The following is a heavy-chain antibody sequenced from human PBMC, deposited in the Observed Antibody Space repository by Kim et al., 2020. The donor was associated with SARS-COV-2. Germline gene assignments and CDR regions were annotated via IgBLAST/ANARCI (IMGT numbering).Heavy chain of an antibody. CDR3: ARDLYSSGWWGGY. Sequence: YAQKLQGRVTMTTDTSTSTAYMELRSLRSDDTAVYYCARDLYSSGWWGGYWGQGTLVTVSS. V-gene: IGHV1-18*01. D-gene: IGHD6-19*01. J-gene: IGHJ4*02.